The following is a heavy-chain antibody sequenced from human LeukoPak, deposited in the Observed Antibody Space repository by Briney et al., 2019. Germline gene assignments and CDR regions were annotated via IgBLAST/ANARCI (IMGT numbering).Heavy chain of an antibody. J-gene: IGHJ5*02. CDR2: IYTSGST. CDR3: ARDRYYYGSGSYRNWFDP. D-gene: IGHD3-10*01. Sequence: SETLSLTCTVSGGSISSYYWSWIRQPAGKGLEWIGRIYTSGSTNYNPSLKSRVTMSVDTSKNQFSLKLSSVTAADTAVYYCARDRYYYGSGSYRNWFDPWGRGTLVTVSS. V-gene: IGHV4-4*07. CDR1: GGSISSYY.